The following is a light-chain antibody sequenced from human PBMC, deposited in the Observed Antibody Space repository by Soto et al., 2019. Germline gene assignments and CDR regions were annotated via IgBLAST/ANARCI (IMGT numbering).Light chain of an antibody. Sequence: QPASVSGSPGQSITISCTGTSSDVGGYNYVSWYQQHPGKAPKLMIYDVSNRPSGVSNRFSGSKSGNTASLTISGLQAEDEADYYCSSYTSSSTLPYVFGTGTKLTVL. CDR2: DVS. CDR3: SSYTSSSTLPYV. V-gene: IGLV2-14*01. CDR1: SSDVGGYNY. J-gene: IGLJ1*01.